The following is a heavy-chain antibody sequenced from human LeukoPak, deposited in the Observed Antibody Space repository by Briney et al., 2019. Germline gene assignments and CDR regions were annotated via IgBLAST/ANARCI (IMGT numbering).Heavy chain of an antibody. CDR1: GGSFSGYY. CDR2: TNHSGST. J-gene: IGHJ4*02. V-gene: IGHV4-34*01. Sequence: SETLSLTCAVYGGSFSGYYWSWIRQPPGKGLEWIGETNHSGSTNYNPSLKSRVTISVDTSKNQFSLKLSSVTAADTAVYYCARGSPITMVRGVMRYFDYWGQGTLVTVSS. CDR3: ARGSPITMVRGVMRYFDY. D-gene: IGHD3-10*01.